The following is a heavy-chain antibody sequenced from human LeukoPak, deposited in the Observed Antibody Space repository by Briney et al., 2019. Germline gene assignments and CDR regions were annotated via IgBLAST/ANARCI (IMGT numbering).Heavy chain of an antibody. D-gene: IGHD2-15*01. V-gene: IGHV3-21*01. CDR2: ISSSSSYI. CDR1: GFIFSSYT. J-gene: IGHJ6*02. Sequence: GGSLRLSCAASGFIFSSYTMNWIRQAPGKGLEWVSSISSSSSYIYYADSVKGRLTISRDNAKNSLYLQMNSLRAEDTAVYYCARDPTPRYCSGGSCYTHYGMDVWGQETTVTVSS. CDR3: ARDPTPRYCSGGSCYTHYGMDV.